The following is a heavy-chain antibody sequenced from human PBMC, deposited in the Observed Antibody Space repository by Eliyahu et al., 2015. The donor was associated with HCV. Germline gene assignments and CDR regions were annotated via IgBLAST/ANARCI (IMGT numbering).Heavy chain of an antibody. D-gene: IGHD1-26*01. J-gene: IGHJ4*02. CDR3: ARGLGSYPLVIDY. Sequence: EVQLVESGGGLVKPGGSLRLSCAASGFTFSSYSMNWVRQAPGKGLGWVSSISSSSTYIYYADSVKGRFTISRDNAKNSLYLQMNSLRAEDSAVYYCARGLGSYPLVIDYWGQGTLVTVSS. CDR1: GFTFSSYS. CDR2: ISSSSTYI. V-gene: IGHV3-21*01.